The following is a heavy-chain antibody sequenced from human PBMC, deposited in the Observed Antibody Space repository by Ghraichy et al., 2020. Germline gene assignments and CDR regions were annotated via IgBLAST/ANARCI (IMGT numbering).Heavy chain of an antibody. V-gene: IGHV3-66*01. D-gene: IGHD5-12*01. J-gene: IGHJ4*02. CDR1: GFTVSSNY. CDR3: ARRVATIDDY. CDR2: IYSGGSA. Sequence: GGSLRLSCAASGFTVSSNYMSWVRQAPGKGLEWVSVIYSGGSAYYADSVKGRFTISRDNSKNTLYLQMNSLRAEDTAVYYCARRVATIDDYWGQGTLVTVSS.